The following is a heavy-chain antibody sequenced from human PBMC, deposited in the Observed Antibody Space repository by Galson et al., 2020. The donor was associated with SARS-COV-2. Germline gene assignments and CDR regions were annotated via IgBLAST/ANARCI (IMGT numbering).Heavy chain of an antibody. CDR2: IKQDGSEK. J-gene: IGHJ6*04. Sequence: GGSLRLSCAASGFTLSSYWMSWVRQAPGKGLEWVANIKQDGSEKYYADSVKGRFTISRDNAKNSLYLQMNSLRAEDTAVYYCASLPGLYYCCGMDVWGKGTTVTVSS. V-gene: IGHV3-7*01. CDR1: GFTLSSYW. CDR3: ASLPGLYYCCGMDV.